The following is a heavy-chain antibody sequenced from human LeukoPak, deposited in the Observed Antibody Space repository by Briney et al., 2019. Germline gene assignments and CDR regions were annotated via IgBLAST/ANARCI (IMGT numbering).Heavy chain of an antibody. CDR3: ARDRNPFDY. Sequence: PGGSLRLSCAASGFTFSSYEMNWVRQAPGKGLEWVSYISSSGSTIYYADSVKGRFTIPRGNAKNSLYLQMNSLRAEDTAVYYCARDRNPFDYWGQGTLVTVSS. V-gene: IGHV3-48*03. CDR2: ISSSGSTI. CDR1: GFTFSSYE. J-gene: IGHJ4*02.